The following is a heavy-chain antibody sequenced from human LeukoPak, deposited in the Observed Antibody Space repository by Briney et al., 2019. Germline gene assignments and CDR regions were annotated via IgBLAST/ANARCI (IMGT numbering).Heavy chain of an antibody. V-gene: IGHV3-48*03. CDR1: GFTFSSYE. CDR3: ARERPAMIKGYFAS. J-gene: IGHJ4*02. CDR2: SRRGDDTI. Sequence: GSLRLSCAAPGFTFSSYEMKWVRQAPGEGLGWVAYSRRGDDTIYYADSVTGRFTISRDNAKNSLYLQMNSLRAEDTAVYYCARERPAMIKGYFASWGQGTLVTVSS. D-gene: IGHD5-12*01.